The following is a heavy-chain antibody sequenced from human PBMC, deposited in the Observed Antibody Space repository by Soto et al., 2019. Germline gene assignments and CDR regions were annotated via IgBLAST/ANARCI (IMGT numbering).Heavy chain of an antibody. D-gene: IGHD3-16*01. CDR1: GGAVSSGSYY. J-gene: IGHJ6*02. CDR3: ARGLNEGAPYYYGMDV. V-gene: IGHV4-61*01. CDR2: VFYTGNT. Sequence: SQTLSLTCTVSGGAVSSGSYYWSWIRQPPGKGLEWIGHVFYTGNTNYSPSLKSRVTISVDTSKNQFSLKLTSVTAADTAAYYCARGLNEGAPYYYGMDVWGQGTTVTVSS.